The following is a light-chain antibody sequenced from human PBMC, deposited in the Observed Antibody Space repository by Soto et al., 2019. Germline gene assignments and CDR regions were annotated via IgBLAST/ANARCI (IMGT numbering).Light chain of an antibody. J-gene: IGKJ2*01. CDR2: DAS. Sequence: EIVLTQSPATLSLSPGERATLSCRASQSVSSYLAWYQQKPCQAPRPLIYDASNRATGIPARFSGSGSGTDFTLTISSLEPEDFAVYYCQQSSDSVTFGQGTKLEIK. V-gene: IGKV3-11*01. CDR3: QQSSDSVT. CDR1: QSVSSY.